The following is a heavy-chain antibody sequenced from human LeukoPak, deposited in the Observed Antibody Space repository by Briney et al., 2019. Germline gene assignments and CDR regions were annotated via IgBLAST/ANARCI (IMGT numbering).Heavy chain of an antibody. Sequence: RTSETLSLTCAVYGGSFSGYYWSWIRQPPGKGLEWIGEINHSGSTNYNPSLKSRVTISVDTSKNQFSLKLSSVTAADTAVYYCARAILAAPYYFDYWGQGTLVTVSS. J-gene: IGHJ4*02. V-gene: IGHV4-34*01. D-gene: IGHD6-25*01. CDR1: GGSFSGYY. CDR3: ARAILAAPYYFDY. CDR2: INHSGST.